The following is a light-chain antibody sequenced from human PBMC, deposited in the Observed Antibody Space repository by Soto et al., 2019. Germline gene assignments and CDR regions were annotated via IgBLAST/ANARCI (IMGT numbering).Light chain of an antibody. CDR2: ENN. V-gene: IGLV1-40*01. J-gene: IGLJ1*01. CDR1: SSNIGAGYE. Sequence: QSALTQPPSVSEAPGQRVTISCTGSSSNIGAGYEAHWYQQVPGTAPKLLIYENNNRPSGDPDRFSGSKSGTSASLAITGLQAEDEAEYYCQSYDSSLSGYVFGTGTKVTVL. CDR3: QSYDSSLSGYV.